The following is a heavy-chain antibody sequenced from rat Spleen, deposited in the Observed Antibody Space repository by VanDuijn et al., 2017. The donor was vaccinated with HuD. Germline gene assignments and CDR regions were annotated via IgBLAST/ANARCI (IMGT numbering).Heavy chain of an antibody. V-gene: IGHV5S13*01. CDR3: TRGDYYDGSYYTLFGY. D-gene: IGHD1-12*02. J-gene: IGHJ2*01. Sequence: EVQLVESGGGLVQPGRSLKLSCAASGFTFSNSAMAWVRQAPTKGLEWVASITDRGDSTYYRDSVQGRFTISRDNAQNTLYLQMNSLRSEDTATYYCTRGDYYDGSYYTLFGYWGQGVMVTVSS. CDR1: GFTFSNSA. CDR2: ITDRGDST.